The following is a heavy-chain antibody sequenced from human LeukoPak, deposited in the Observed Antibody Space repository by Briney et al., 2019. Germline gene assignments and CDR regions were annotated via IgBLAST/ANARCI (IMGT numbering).Heavy chain of an antibody. CDR3: ATADYFGGANDAFDI. D-gene: IGHD2/OR15-2a*01. CDR1: GGSISSYY. V-gene: IGHV4-59*08. J-gene: IGHJ3*02. CDR2: IYYSGST. Sequence: RPSETLSLTCTVSGGSISSYYWSWIRQPPGKGLEGVGYIYYSGSTNYNPSLKSRVTISVDTSKNQFSLKLSSVTAADTAVYYCATADYFGGANDAFDIWGQGTMVTVSS.